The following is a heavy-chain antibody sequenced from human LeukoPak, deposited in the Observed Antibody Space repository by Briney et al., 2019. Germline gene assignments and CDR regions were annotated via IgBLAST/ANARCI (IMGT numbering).Heavy chain of an antibody. V-gene: IGHV3-23*01. D-gene: IGHD2-21*02. J-gene: IGHJ4*02. CDR3: AKVFCGGDCLYYFDY. CDR1: GFTFSSYA. CDR2: ISGSGGST. Sequence: PGGSLRLSCAASGFTFSSYAMSWVRQAPGKGLEWVSAISGSGGSTYYADSVKGRFTISRDNSKNTLYLQMNSLRAEDTAVYYCAKVFCGGDCLYYFDYWGQGTLVTVSS.